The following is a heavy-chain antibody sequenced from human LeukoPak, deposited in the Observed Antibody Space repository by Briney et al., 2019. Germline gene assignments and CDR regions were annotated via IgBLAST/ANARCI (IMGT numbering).Heavy chain of an antibody. Sequence: GGSLRLSCAASAFTFSSNAMSWVRQAPGKGLEWVSAISGRGGSTYYANSVKGRFTVSRDNSKNTLYLQMNSLRAEDTAVYYCAKAGWGWRTYFDYWGQGTLLTVSS. J-gene: IGHJ4*02. CDR2: ISGRGGST. CDR3: AKAGWGWRTYFDY. V-gene: IGHV3-23*01. CDR1: AFTFSSNA. D-gene: IGHD3-16*01.